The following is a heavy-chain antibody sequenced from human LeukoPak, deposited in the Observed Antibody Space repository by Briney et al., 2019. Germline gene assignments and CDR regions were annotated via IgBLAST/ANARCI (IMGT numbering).Heavy chain of an antibody. D-gene: IGHD4-11*01. J-gene: IGHJ3*02. CDR1: GYTFTGYY. CDR2: INPDSGGT. Sequence: ASVKVSCKACGYTFTGYYMHWVRQAPGQGLEWMGWINPDSGGTNYAQKLQGRVTMTRDTSISTAYMELSRLRSDDTAVYYCARSIYSIHDAFDIWGQGTMVTVSS. V-gene: IGHV1-2*02. CDR3: ARSIYSIHDAFDI.